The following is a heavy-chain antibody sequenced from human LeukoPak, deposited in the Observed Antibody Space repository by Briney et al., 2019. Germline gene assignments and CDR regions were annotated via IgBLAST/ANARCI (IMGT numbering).Heavy chain of an antibody. D-gene: IGHD3-3*01. V-gene: IGHV3-21*01. CDR2: ISSSSSYI. CDR1: GFTFSSYS. Sequence: GGSLRLSRAASGFTFSSYSMNWVRQAPGKGLEWVSSISSSSSYIYYADSVKGRFTISRDNAKNSLYLQMNSLRAEDTAVYYCARQVLRFLEWTGDYWGQGTLVTVSS. CDR3: ARQVLRFLEWTGDY. J-gene: IGHJ4*02.